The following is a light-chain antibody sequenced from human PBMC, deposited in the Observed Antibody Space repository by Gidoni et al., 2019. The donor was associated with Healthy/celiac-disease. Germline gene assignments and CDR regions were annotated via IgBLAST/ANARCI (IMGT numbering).Light chain of an antibody. J-gene: IGLJ3*02. V-gene: IGLV1-44*01. CDR3: AAWDDSLNGWV. CDR2: SND. CDR1: SSNIGSNT. Sequence: QPVLTQPPSASATPVQRVTISCSGSSSNIGSNTANWYQQLPGTAPKLLIYSNDQRPSGVPDRFSGSKSGTSASLAISGLQSEDEADYYCAAWDDSLNGWVFGGGTKLTVL.